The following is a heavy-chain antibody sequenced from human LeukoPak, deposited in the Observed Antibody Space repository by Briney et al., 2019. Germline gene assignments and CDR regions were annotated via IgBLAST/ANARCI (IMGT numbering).Heavy chain of an antibody. CDR3: ARGTKDYYDSSGYYYYY. CDR1: GYTFTSYG. CDR2: ISAYNGNT. V-gene: IGHV1-18*01. D-gene: IGHD3-22*01. Sequence: GASVKVSCKASGYTFTSYGISWVRQAPGQGLEWMGWISAYNGNTNYAQKLQGRVTMTTDTSTSTAYMELRSLRSDDTAVYYCARGTKDYYDSSGYYYYYWGQGTLVTVSS. J-gene: IGHJ4*02.